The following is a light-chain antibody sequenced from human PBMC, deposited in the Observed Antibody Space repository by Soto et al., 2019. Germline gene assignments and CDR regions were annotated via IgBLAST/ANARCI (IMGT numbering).Light chain of an antibody. Sequence: EIVLTQSPGTLSLSPGERATLSCRASQSVSSSYLAWYQQKPGQAPRLLIYGASSRATGIPDRFSGSGSGTEFTLTISNLQPEDFATYYCHQSYSTPHTFGLGTKLEIK. CDR2: GAS. J-gene: IGKJ2*01. V-gene: IGKV3-20*01. CDR1: QSVSSSY. CDR3: HQSYSTPHT.